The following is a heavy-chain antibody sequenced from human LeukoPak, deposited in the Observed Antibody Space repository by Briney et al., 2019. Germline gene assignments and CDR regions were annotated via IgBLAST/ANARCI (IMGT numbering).Heavy chain of an antibody. V-gene: IGHV3-48*03. J-gene: IGHJ4*02. CDR2: ISSSGSTT. D-gene: IGHD3/OR15-3a*01. CDR3: ARGGQSHFFDY. Sequence: GWSLRLSCAASGFTFSSYEMNWVRQTPGKGLEWVSHISSSGSTTHYADSVRGRFTISRDNAKKSLFLQMNSLRAEDTALYYCARGGQSHFFDYWGQGTLVTVSS. CDR1: GFTFSSYE.